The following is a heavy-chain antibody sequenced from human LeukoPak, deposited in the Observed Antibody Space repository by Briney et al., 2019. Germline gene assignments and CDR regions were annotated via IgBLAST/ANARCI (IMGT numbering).Heavy chain of an antibody. Sequence: PGGSLRLSCAASGFTFSSFGMNWVRQAPGKGLEWVTFIRYDGIAIQYADSVKGRFTISRDNSKNALYLQMNSLRAEDTAVYYCAKDRGPYYYGSGSANFDYWGQGTLVTVSS. D-gene: IGHD3-10*01. CDR3: AKDRGPYYYGSGSANFDY. CDR2: IRYDGIAI. CDR1: GFTFSSFG. J-gene: IGHJ4*02. V-gene: IGHV3-30*02.